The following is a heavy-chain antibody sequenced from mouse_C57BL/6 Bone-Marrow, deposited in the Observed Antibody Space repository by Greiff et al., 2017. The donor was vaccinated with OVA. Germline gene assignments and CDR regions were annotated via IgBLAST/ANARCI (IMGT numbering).Heavy chain of an antibody. D-gene: IGHD2-4*01. Sequence: EVQLQQSGPELVKPGASVKISCKASGYTFTDYYMNWVKQSHGKSLEWIGDVNPNNGGTSYNQKFKGKATLTVDKSSSTAYMELRSLTSEDSAVYYCASGRLRRRGYAMDYWGQGTSVTVSS. V-gene: IGHV1-26*01. J-gene: IGHJ4*01. CDR2: VNPNNGGT. CDR1: GYTFTDYY. CDR3: ASGRLRRRGYAMDY.